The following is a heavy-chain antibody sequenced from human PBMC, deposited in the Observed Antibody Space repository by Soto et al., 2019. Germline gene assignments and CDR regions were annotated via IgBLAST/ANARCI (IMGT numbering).Heavy chain of an antibody. CDR2: IKQDGSER. CDR1: GFTFSNYW. CDR3: ARAGSENDY. D-gene: IGHD3-10*01. V-gene: IGHV3-7*05. J-gene: IGHJ4*02. Sequence: EVQLVESGGGLVQPGGSLRLSCAASGFTFSNYWMSWVRQAPGKGLEWVANIKQDGSERNYVDSVKGRFTISRDNAKNSLYLQLNSLRAEDTAVYYCARAGSENDYWGQGTLVTVSP.